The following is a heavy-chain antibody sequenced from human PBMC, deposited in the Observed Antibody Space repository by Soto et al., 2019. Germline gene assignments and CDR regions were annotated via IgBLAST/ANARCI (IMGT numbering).Heavy chain of an antibody. J-gene: IGHJ4*02. CDR3: ARHNWNVDY. V-gene: IGHV4-30-4*01. D-gene: IGHD1-20*01. Sequence: SETLSLTCAVYGGSFSGYYWSWIRQPPGKGLEWIGYIYYSGSTYYNPSLKSRVTISVDTSKNQFSLKLSSVTAADTAVYYCARHNWNVDYWGQGTLVTVSS. CDR1: GGSFSGYY. CDR2: IYYSGST.